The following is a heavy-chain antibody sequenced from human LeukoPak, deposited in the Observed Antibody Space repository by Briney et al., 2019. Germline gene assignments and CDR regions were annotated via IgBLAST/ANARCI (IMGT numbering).Heavy chain of an antibody. J-gene: IGHJ4*02. Sequence: ASVKVSCTASGYTFTSYDINWVRQATGQGLEWMGWMNPNSGNTGYAQKFQGRVTMTRNTSISTAYMELSSLRSEDTAVYYCARGGWSYYDILTGYKDYFDYWGQGTLVTVSS. CDR3: ARGGWSYYDILTGYKDYFDY. D-gene: IGHD3-9*01. V-gene: IGHV1-8*01. CDR1: GYTFTSYD. CDR2: MNPNSGNT.